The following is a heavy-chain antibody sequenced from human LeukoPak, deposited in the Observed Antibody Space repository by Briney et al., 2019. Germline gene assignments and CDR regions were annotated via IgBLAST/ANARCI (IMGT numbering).Heavy chain of an antibody. V-gene: IGHV3-9*01. CDR3: AKVKDQLLDRYYYYYMDV. J-gene: IGHJ6*03. Sequence: TGGSLRLSCAASGFTFDDYDMPWVRQAPGKGLEWVSGISWNSGRIAYADSVKGRFTISRDNAKNSLYLQMNSLRAEDTALYYCAKVKDQLLDRYYYYYMDVWGKGTTVTVSS. CDR2: ISWNSGRI. D-gene: IGHD2-2*02. CDR1: GFTFDDYD.